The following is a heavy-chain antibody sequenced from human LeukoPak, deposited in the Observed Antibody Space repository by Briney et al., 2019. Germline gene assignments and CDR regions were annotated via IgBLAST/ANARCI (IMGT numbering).Heavy chain of an antibody. CDR3: ARVPGYSSGWYDDYYYYMDV. D-gene: IGHD6-19*01. J-gene: IGHJ6*03. V-gene: IGHV1-46*01. CDR1: RYTFTSYY. Sequence: GASVKVSCKASRYTFTSYYMHWVRQAPGQGLEWMGIINPSGGSTSYAQKFQGRVTMTRDMSTSTVYMELSSLRSEDTAVYYCARVPGYSSGWYDDYYYYMDVWGKGTTVTVSS. CDR2: INPSGGST.